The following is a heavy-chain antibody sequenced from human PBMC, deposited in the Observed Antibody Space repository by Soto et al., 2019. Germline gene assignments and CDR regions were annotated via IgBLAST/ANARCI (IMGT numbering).Heavy chain of an antibody. V-gene: IGHV3-9*01. D-gene: IGHD3-10*01. Sequence: GGSLRLSCAASGFTFSSYGMHWVRQAPGTGLEWVTGISWNSDTIGYADSVKGRFTISRDKAKNSLYLQMNSLRAEDTAFYYCARDVWSRASGPPDSWGQGTLVTVSS. J-gene: IGHJ4*02. CDR3: ARDVWSRASGPPDS. CDR1: GFTFSSYG. CDR2: ISWNSDTI.